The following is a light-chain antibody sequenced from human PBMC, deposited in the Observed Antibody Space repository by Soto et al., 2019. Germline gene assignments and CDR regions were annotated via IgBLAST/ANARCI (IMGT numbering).Light chain of an antibody. CDR2: EGS. V-gene: IGKV1-5*01. CDR3: QQYKTYSPYT. Sequence: DIEMTQSPSTLSASVGDRVTITCRASHSITTLLAWYQQKSGKAPRLLIYEGSTLQSGVPSRFSGTGSGTDFTHTNSDLQPDDFATYYCQQYKTYSPYTFGQGTKVDI. J-gene: IGKJ2*01. CDR1: HSITTL.